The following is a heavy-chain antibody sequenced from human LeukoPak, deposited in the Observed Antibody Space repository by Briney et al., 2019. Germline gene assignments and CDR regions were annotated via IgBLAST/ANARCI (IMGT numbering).Heavy chain of an antibody. CDR2: IIPIFGTA. Sequence: WASVKVSCKASGGTFSSYAISWVRQAPGQGLEWMGGIIPIFGTANYAQKFQGRVTITTDESTSTAYMELSSLRSEDTAVYYCARWGCSSTSCRRNWFDPWGQGTLVTVSS. CDR1: GGTFSSYA. D-gene: IGHD2-2*01. CDR3: ARWGCSSTSCRRNWFDP. J-gene: IGHJ5*02. V-gene: IGHV1-69*05.